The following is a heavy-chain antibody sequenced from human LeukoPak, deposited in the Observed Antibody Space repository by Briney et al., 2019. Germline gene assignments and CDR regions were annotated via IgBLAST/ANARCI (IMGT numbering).Heavy chain of an antibody. Sequence: SETLSLTCAVYGGSFSGYYWSWIRQPPGKGLEYIGEINHSGSTNYNPSLKSRVTISVDTSKNQFSLKLSSVTAADTAVYYCARRIYYYYYYMDVWGKGTTVTISS. V-gene: IGHV4-34*01. CDR2: INHSGST. J-gene: IGHJ6*03. CDR1: GGSFSGYY. CDR3: ARRIYYYYYYMDV.